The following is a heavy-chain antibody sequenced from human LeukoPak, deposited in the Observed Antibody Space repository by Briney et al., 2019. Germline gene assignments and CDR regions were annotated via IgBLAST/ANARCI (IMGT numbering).Heavy chain of an antibody. CDR2: IIPIFGTT. V-gene: IGHV1-69*01. J-gene: IGHJ6*02. CDR3: ARRGGLQFQSDSMDV. D-gene: IGHD4-11*01. Sequence: SVKVSCTASGGTFSSYAISWVRQAPGQGLEWMGGIIPIFGTTKYAQKFQGRVTITADESTSTAYMELSSLRSEDTALYFCARRGGLQFQSDSMDVWGQGTTVTVSS. CDR1: GGTFSSYA.